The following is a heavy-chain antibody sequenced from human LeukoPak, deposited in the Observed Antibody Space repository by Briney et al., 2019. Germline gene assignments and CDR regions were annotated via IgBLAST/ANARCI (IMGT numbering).Heavy chain of an antibody. J-gene: IGHJ4*02. V-gene: IGHV1-2*02. D-gene: IGHD3-22*01. CDR3: ATGPKIYYDSSGYYYS. Sequence: ASVKVSCKASGYTFTGYYMHWVRQAPGQGLEWMGWINPNSGGTNYAQKFQGRVTMTRDTSISTAYMELSRLRSDDTAVYYCATGPKIYYDSSGYYYSWGQGTLVTVSS. CDR1: GYTFTGYY. CDR2: INPNSGGT.